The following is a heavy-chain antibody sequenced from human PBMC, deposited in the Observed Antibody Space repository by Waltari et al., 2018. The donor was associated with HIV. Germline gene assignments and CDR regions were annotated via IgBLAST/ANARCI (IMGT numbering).Heavy chain of an antibody. J-gene: IGHJ2*01. CDR3: ARDLETTVTTSNWYFDL. Sequence: TLFLTCAVSGGSISSNNWWSWVRQPPGKGLEWIGEIYHSGSTNYNPSLKSRVTISVDKSKNQISLKLSSVTAADTAVYYCARDLETTVTTSNWYFDLWGRGTLVTVSS. V-gene: IGHV4-4*02. D-gene: IGHD4-17*01. CDR1: GGSISSNNW. CDR2: IYHSGST.